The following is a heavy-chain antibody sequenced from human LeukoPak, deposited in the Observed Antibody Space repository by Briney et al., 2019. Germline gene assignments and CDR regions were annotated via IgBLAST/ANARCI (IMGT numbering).Heavy chain of an antibody. Sequence: GGSLRLSCAASGFTFSSYSMNWVRQAPGKGLEWVSSISTSSSYIYYADSVKGRFTISRDNARNSLYLQMNSLKTEDTAVYYCLCSSSWAWYFDLWGRGTLVTVSS. CDR2: ISTSSSYI. D-gene: IGHD6-13*01. V-gene: IGHV3-21*03. CDR1: GFTFSSYS. CDR3: LCSSSWAWYFDL. J-gene: IGHJ2*01.